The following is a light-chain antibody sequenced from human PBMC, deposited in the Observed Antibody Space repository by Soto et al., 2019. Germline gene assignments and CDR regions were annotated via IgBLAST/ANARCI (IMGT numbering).Light chain of an antibody. Sequence: QSVLTQPRSVSGSPGQLVTISCTGTSSDVGGYNYVSWYQQHPGKAPKLMIYDVSKRPSGVPDRFSGSKSGNTASLTISGLQAEDEADYYCCSYAGSPYVVFGGGTKLTVL. V-gene: IGLV2-11*01. CDR1: SSDVGGYNY. CDR3: CSYAGSPYVV. J-gene: IGLJ2*01. CDR2: DVS.